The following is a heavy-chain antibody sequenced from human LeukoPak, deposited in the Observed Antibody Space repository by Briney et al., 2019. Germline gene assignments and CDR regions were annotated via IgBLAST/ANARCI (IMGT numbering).Heavy chain of an antibody. D-gene: IGHD2-8*02. J-gene: IGHJ4*02. CDR2: IYYLGNS. V-gene: IGHV4-39*01. CDR3: ARQLGTGRWTFDS. CDR1: GGSISSSDYW. Sequence: SETLSLTCTVSGGSISSSDYWWGCIRQPPGKGLEWIGSIYYLGNSHYNPSLKSRVSMSVDTSKNQFSLRLTSVTASDTALYYCARQLGTGRWTFDSWGQGTLVTVSS.